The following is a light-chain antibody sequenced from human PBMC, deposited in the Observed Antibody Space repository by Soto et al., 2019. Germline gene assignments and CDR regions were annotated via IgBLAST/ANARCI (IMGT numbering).Light chain of an antibody. CDR1: QSINKW. CDR2: NSS. V-gene: IGKV1-5*01. CDR3: QQYNDYSPWT. Sequence: DIQITQSPSTVSASLGYRVTVTCRASQSINKWWAWYQHKLGKAPNLLIYNSSILQSGTPSSFSGSGSATELTLTISSLQPDDFATKYRQQYNDYSPWTFGQGTKVDIK. J-gene: IGKJ1*01.